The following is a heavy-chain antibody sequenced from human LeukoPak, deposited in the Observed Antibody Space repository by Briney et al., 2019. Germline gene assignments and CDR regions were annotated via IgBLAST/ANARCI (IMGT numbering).Heavy chain of an antibody. Sequence: PGGSLRLSCAASGFTLSKAWMRWVRQAPGKGLGWVGRIKRKTDGGITDNAAPVKGRFTISRDESKNTLYLQMNSLKTEDTAVYYCTTGGRDYVWGSYRYRADYWGQGTLVTVSS. CDR1: GFTLSKAW. J-gene: IGHJ4*02. CDR3: TTGGRDYVWGSYRYRADY. D-gene: IGHD3-16*02. CDR2: IKRKTDGGIT. V-gene: IGHV3-15*01.